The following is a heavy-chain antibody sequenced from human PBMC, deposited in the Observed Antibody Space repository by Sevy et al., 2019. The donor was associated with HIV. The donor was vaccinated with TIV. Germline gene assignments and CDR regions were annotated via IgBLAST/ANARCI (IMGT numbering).Heavy chain of an antibody. D-gene: IGHD3-10*01. CDR1: GFTFSNYF. CDR3: ARGDYYGSLYYFDY. Sequence: GGSLRLSCAASGFTFSNYFINWVRQAPGKGLEWVSSISSGSSYIFYADSVKVRFTISRDNAKNSLYLHMNSLRAEDTAVYYCARGDYYGSLYYFDYWGPGTLVTVSS. CDR2: ISSGSSYI. J-gene: IGHJ4*02. V-gene: IGHV3-21*01.